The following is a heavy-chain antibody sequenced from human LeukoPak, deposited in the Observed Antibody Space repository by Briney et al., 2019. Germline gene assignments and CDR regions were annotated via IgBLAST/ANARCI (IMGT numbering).Heavy chain of an antibody. CDR3: AELGITMIGGV. CDR1: WFSFCSYE. J-gene: IGHJ6*04. CDR2: ISRCGRAI. Sequence: GGSLRLSRAASWFSFCSYEMNWGRQAPGKGVEWVSYISRCGRAIYYADSVKGRFTISRDNAKNSLYLQMNSLRAEDTAVYYCAELGITMIGGVWGEGTTVTISS. V-gene: IGHV3-48*03. D-gene: IGHD3-10*02.